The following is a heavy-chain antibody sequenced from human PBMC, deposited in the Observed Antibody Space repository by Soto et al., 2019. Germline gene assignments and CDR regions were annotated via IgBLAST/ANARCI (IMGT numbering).Heavy chain of an antibody. J-gene: IGHJ4*02. Sequence: QLQLVQSGAEVKKPGSSVKVSCKASGGFVRSDPISWVRQAPGQGPEWIGGIIPVFGSPTYAEKFQGRVTITADEASRTAYLELTSPKSEDTAVYFCAKGEGQWELPLRGQGTQVTVSS. D-gene: IGHD1-7*01. CDR2: IIPVFGSP. CDR1: GGFVRSDP. CDR3: AKGEGQWELPL. V-gene: IGHV1-69*01.